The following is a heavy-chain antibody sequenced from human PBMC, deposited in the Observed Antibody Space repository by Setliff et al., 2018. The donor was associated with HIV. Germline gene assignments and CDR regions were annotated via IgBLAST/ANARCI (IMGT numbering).Heavy chain of an antibody. CDR1: GFSFDDYG. CDR2: TSGHTGNK. CDR3: ARDKGYHYDVGGYPTLDY. V-gene: IGHV1-18*01. J-gene: IGHJ4*02. Sequence: ASVKVSCKTSGFSFDDYGISWVRQAPGQGLEWMGWTSGHTGNKKYAKKVQGRLTMTIDTSTTTAYMDLTNLAPNDTAFYYCARDKGYHYDVGGYPTLDYWGRGTLVTVSS. D-gene: IGHD3-22*01.